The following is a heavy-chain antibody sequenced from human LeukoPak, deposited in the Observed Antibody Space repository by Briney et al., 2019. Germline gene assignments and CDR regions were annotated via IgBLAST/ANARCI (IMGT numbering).Heavy chain of an antibody. CDR1: GFTFSTYW. Sequence: GGSLRLSCAASGFTFSTYWMTWVRQAPGKGLEWVANINQDGSEKHYVDSVKGRFTISRDNAKNSLYLQMNSLRDEDTAVYYCARSYGAFSGPVAYWGQGTLVTLSS. CDR2: INQDGSEK. CDR3: ARSYGAFSGPVAY. D-gene: IGHD4-17*01. V-gene: IGHV3-7*01. J-gene: IGHJ4*02.